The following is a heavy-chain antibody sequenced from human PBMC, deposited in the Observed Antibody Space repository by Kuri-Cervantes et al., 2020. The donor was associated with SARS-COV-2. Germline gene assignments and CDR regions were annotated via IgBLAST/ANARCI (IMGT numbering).Heavy chain of an antibody. CDR2: ISSSSSYI. J-gene: IGHJ4*02. Sequence: GGSLRLSCAASGFTFSSYSMNWVRQAPGKGLEWVSSISSSSSYIYYADSVKGRSTISRDNAKNSLYLQMNSLRAEDTAVYYCAKIMTTVTANDYWGQGTLVTVSS. CDR3: AKIMTTVTANDY. CDR1: GFTFSSYS. V-gene: IGHV3-21*01. D-gene: IGHD4-11*01.